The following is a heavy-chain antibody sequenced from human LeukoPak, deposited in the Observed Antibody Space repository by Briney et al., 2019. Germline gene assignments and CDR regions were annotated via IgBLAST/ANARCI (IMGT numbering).Heavy chain of an antibody. CDR2: IIPIFGTA. Sequence: GSSVKVSCKASGGTFSSYAISWVRQAPGQGLEWMGGIIPIFGTANYAQKFQGRVTITADKSTSTAYMELSSLRSEDTAVYYCARAPTWGGFISYYYMDVWGKGTTLTVSS. CDR3: ARAPTWGGFISYYYMDV. CDR1: GGTFSSYA. D-gene: IGHD3-10*01. V-gene: IGHV1-69*06. J-gene: IGHJ6*03.